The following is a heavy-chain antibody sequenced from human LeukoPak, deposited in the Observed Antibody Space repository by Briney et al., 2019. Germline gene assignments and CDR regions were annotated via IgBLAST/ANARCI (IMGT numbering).Heavy chain of an antibody. D-gene: IGHD2-15*01. Sequence: SETLSLTCTVPGGSISSYYWSWIRQPPGKGLEWIGYIYYSGSTNYNPSLKSRVTISVDTSKNQFSLKLSSVTTADTAVYYCARLPRGYCSGGSCYGIDYWGQGTLVTVSS. V-gene: IGHV4-59*08. CDR3: ARLPRGYCSGGSCYGIDY. CDR2: IYYSGST. CDR1: GGSISSYY. J-gene: IGHJ4*02.